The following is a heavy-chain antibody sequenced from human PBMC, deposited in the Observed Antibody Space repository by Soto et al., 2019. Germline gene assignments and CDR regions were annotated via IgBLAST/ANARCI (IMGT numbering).Heavy chain of an antibody. D-gene: IGHD6-13*01. V-gene: IGHV4-31*03. CDR2: IYYSGST. Sequence: PSETLSLTCTVSGGSISSGGYYWSWIRQHPGKGLEWIGYIYYSGSTYYNPSLKSRVTISVDTSKNQFSLKLSSVTAADTAVYYCARAEVAAAGIDYWGQGTLVTVSS. CDR3: ARAEVAAAGIDY. CDR1: GGSISSGGYY. J-gene: IGHJ4*02.